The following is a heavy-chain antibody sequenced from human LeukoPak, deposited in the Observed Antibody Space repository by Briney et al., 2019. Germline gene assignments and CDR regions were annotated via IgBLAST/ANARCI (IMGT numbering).Heavy chain of an antibody. Sequence: GGSLRLSCAASGFTFSSYGMHWVRQAPGKGLEWVAFIRYDGSNKYYADSVKGRFTISRDNSKNTLYLQMNSLRAEDTAVYYCAKGYSSGSGYYDYWGQGTLVTVSS. CDR3: AKGYSSGSGYYDY. J-gene: IGHJ4*02. CDR2: IRYDGSNK. CDR1: GFTFSSYG. V-gene: IGHV3-30*02. D-gene: IGHD6-19*01.